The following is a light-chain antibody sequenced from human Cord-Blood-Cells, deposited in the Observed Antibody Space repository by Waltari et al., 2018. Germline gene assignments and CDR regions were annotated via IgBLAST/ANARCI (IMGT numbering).Light chain of an antibody. CDR1: QSVSSY. V-gene: IGKV3-11*01. Sequence: EIVLTQSPATLSLSPGERATLSCRASQSVSSYLAWYQQQPGQAPRLLIYDASNSATGIPARFSGSGSGTDFTLTISSLEPEDFAVYYCQQRSNWLYTFGQGTKLEIK. CDR3: QQRSNWLYT. J-gene: IGKJ2*01. CDR2: DAS.